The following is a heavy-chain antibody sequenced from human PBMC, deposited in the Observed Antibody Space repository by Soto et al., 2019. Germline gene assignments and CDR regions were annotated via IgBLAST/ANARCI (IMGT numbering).Heavy chain of an antibody. CDR2: IIPILGIA. D-gene: IGHD2-2*01. CDR3: AEYCSTTSCYGGNWFDP. V-gene: IGHV1-69*02. CDR1: GGTFSSYT. Sequence: QVQLVQSGAEVKKPGSSVKVSCKASGGTFSSYTISWVRQAPGQGLEWMGRIIPILGIANYAQKFQGRVTINADKTTSTAYMELSSLSTEDTAVYYCAEYCSTTSCYGGNWFDPWGQGTLVTVSS. J-gene: IGHJ5*02.